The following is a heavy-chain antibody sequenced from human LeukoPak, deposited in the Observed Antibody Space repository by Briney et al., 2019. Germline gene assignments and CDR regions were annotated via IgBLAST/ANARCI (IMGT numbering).Heavy chain of an antibody. D-gene: IGHD3-22*01. CDR3: AREGYYYDSSGSRYFDY. V-gene: IGHV1-69*05. CDR1: GGTFSSYA. Sequence: GSSVKVSCEASGGTFSSYAISWVRQAPGQGLEWMGGIIPIFGTANYAQKFQGRVTITTDESTSTAYMELSSLRSEDTAVYYCAREGYYYDSSGSRYFDYWGQGTLVTVSS. CDR2: IIPIFGTA. J-gene: IGHJ4*02.